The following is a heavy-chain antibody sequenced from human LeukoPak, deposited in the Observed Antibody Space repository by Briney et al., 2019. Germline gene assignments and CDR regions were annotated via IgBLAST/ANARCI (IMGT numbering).Heavy chain of an antibody. CDR1: GFAFSSYS. Sequence: GGSLRLSCAASGFAFSSYSMNWVRQAPGKGLEWVSSISSTSSYIYYADSVKGRFTISRDNARDSLYLQMNSLRAEDTAVYYCARIMGGYYGSGSYYPPPFFDYWGQGTLVTVSS. D-gene: IGHD3-10*01. CDR3: ARIMGGYYGSGSYYPPPFFDY. CDR2: ISSTSSYI. V-gene: IGHV3-21*01. J-gene: IGHJ4*02.